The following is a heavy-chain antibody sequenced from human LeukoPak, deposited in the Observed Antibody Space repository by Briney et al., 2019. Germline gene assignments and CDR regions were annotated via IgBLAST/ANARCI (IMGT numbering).Heavy chain of an antibody. CDR3: TRVIVAVPGYFDYFDF. J-gene: IGHJ4*02. CDR2: IKQDGSEK. D-gene: IGHD2-21*02. V-gene: IGHV3-7*01. Sequence: GGSLRLSCAASGFTFSSYWMSWVRQAPGKGLEWVANIKQDGSEKYYVDSVKGRFTISRDNAKNSLYLQMNSLRAEDTAVYYCTRVIVAVPGYFDYFDFWGQGALVTVSS. CDR1: GFTFSSYW.